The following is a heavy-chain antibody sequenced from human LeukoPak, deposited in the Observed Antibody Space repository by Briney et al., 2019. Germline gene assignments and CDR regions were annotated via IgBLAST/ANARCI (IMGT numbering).Heavy chain of an antibody. Sequence: SETLSLTCTVSGGSISSYYWSWIRQPPGKGLEWIAYIYYSGSTNYNPSLKSRVTISVDTSKNQFSLKLSSVTAADTAVYYCARRYGSGSSGTFDYWGQGALVTVSS. CDR3: ARRYGSGSSGTFDY. J-gene: IGHJ4*02. D-gene: IGHD3-10*01. CDR2: IYYSGST. V-gene: IGHV4-59*01. CDR1: GGSISSYY.